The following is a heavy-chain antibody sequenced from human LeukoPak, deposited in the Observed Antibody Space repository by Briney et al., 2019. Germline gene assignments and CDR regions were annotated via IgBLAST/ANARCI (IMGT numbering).Heavy chain of an antibody. CDR1: GYTFTGYY. V-gene: IGHV1-2*02. CDR2: FNPNTGGP. CDR3: ARDYYGSGSYFDY. Sequence: ASVKVSCKASGYTFTGYYLHWVRQATGQGLEWMGWFNPNTGGPNYEQKFQDRVTMTRDTSISTAYMELSRLTSDDTAVYFCARDYYGSGSYFDYWGQGTPVTVSS. D-gene: IGHD3-10*01. J-gene: IGHJ4*02.